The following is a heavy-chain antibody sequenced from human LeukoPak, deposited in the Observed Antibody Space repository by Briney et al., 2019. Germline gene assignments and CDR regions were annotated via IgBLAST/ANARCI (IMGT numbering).Heavy chain of an antibody. J-gene: IGHJ5*02. Sequence: GGSLRLSCAASGFTVSSYAMSWVRQTPGKGLEWVSAISGSGGSTYYADSVKGRFTISRDNSKNTLYLQMNSLRAEDTAVYYCAKDSHDVVGWFDPWGQGTLVTVSS. D-gene: IGHD2-15*01. CDR2: ISGSGGST. V-gene: IGHV3-23*01. CDR3: AKDSHDVVGWFDP. CDR1: GFTVSSYA.